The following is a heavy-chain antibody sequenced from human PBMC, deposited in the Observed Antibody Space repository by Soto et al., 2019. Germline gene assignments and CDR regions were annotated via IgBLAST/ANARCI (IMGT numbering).Heavy chain of an antibody. J-gene: IGHJ4*02. Sequence: EVQLVESGGGLVKPGGSLRLSCAASGFTFSNAWMSWVRQAPGKGLEWVGRIKSKTDGGTTDYAAPVKGRFTISRDDSKNTLYLQMNSLKTEDTAVYYCTTVPETFGGVIVKGYWGQGILVTVSS. CDR1: GFTFSNAW. V-gene: IGHV3-15*01. CDR3: TTVPETFGGVIVKGY. CDR2: IKSKTDGGTT. D-gene: IGHD3-16*02.